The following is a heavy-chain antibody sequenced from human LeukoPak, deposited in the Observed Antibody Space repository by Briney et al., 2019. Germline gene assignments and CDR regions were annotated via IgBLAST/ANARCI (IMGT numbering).Heavy chain of an antibody. D-gene: IGHD1-26*01. CDR3: ARRVRIVGADAFDI. Sequence: EESLKISCKGSGYSFTSYWIGWVRQMPGKGLEWMGIIYPGDSDTRYSPSLQGQVTISADKSISTAYLQWSSLKASDTAMYYCARRVRIVGADAFDIWGQGTMVTVSS. CDR1: GYSFTSYW. J-gene: IGHJ3*02. CDR2: IYPGDSDT. V-gene: IGHV5-51*01.